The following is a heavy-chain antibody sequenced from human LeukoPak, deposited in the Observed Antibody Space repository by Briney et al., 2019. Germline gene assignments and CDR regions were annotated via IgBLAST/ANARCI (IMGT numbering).Heavy chain of an antibody. J-gene: IGHJ4*02. CDR3: ARDRTDDSSGYPFFDY. V-gene: IGHV3-7*01. CDR1: GFTFSSYW. Sequence: PGGSLRLSCAASGFTFSSYWMSWVRQAPGKGLEWVANIKQDGSEKYYVDSVKGRFTISRDNAKNSLYLQMNSLRAEDTAVYYCARDRTDDSSGYPFFDYWGQGTLVTVSS. CDR2: IKQDGSEK. D-gene: IGHD3-22*01.